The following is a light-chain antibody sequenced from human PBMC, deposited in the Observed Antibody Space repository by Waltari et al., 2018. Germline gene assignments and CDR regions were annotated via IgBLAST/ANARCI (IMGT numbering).Light chain of an antibody. Sequence: SVLTQPPSVSEAPRQRFTISCSGSSSNIGNNAVNWYQQLPGKAPKLLIYYDDLLPSGVSDRCSGSKSGTAASLAISGLQSEDEADYYCAAWDDSLSGWVFGGGTKLTVL. J-gene: IGLJ3*02. V-gene: IGLV1-36*01. CDR3: AAWDDSLSGWV. CDR2: YDD. CDR1: SSNIGNNA.